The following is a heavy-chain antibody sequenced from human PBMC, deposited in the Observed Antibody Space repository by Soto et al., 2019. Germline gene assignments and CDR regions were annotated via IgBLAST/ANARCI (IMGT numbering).Heavy chain of an antibody. D-gene: IGHD3-10*01. CDR3: GNYYGSGMNAFDI. J-gene: IGHJ3*02. CDR1: GGTFSSYA. CDR2: IIPIFGTA. V-gene: IGHV1-69*13. Sequence: SVKVSCKASGGTFSSYAISWVRQAPGQGLEWMGGIIPIFGTANYAQKFQGRVTITADESTSTAYMELSSLRSEDTAVYYCGNYYGSGMNAFDIWGQGTMVAVSS.